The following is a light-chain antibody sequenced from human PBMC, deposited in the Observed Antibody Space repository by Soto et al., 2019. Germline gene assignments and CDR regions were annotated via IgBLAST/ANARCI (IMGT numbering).Light chain of an antibody. CDR2: GAS. CDR3: QQYGSSPMYT. Sequence: EIVLTQSPGTLSLSPGERATLSCRASQSVSSSYLAWYQQKPGQAPRLIIYGASSRATGIPDRFSGSGSGTDFTLTISRLAPEDFALYYCQQYGSSPMYTFGQGTKLEIK. J-gene: IGKJ2*01. CDR1: QSVSSSY. V-gene: IGKV3-20*01.